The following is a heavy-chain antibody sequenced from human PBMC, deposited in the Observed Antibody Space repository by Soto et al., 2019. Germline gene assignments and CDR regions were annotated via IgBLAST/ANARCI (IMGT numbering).Heavy chain of an antibody. Sequence: QAQLVESGGGVVQPGRSLRLSCAASGFTFSHYAMHWVLQAPGKGLEWVAIISYDGSKKYYGDSVKGRFTISRDNSKNKPYLPMNSLIVEDTAVYYCARDVAGKNYFAPWGQETPVTVSS. D-gene: IGHD1-7*01. CDR2: ISYDGSKK. V-gene: IGHV3-30-3*01. CDR1: GFTFSHYA. CDR3: ARDVAGKNYFAP. J-gene: IGHJ5*02.